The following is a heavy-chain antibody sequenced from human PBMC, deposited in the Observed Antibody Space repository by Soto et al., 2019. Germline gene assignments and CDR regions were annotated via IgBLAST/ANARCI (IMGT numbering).Heavy chain of an antibody. CDR3: ARDLYGDYAFDI. CDR2: IGGSGSYI. CDR1: GFTFSSYS. V-gene: IGHV3-21*01. Sequence: GGSLRLSCAASGFTFSSYSMNWVRQAPGKGLEWVSSIGGSGSYIYYADSVKGRFTIFRDNAKNSLYLQMNSLRAEDTAVYYCARDLYGDYAFDIWGQGTMVTVSS. J-gene: IGHJ3*02. D-gene: IGHD4-17*01.